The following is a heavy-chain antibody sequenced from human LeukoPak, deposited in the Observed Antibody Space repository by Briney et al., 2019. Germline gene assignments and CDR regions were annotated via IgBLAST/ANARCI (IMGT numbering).Heavy chain of an antibody. CDR2: IYYSGST. CDR3: ARDRETRGDNWFDP. CDR1: GGSIGSSSYY. Sequence: SETLSLTCTVSGGSIGSSSYYWGWIRQPPGKGLEWIGSIYYSGSTYYNPSLKSRVTISVDTSKNQFSLKLSSVTAADTAVYYCARDRETRGDNWFDPWGQGTLVTVSS. D-gene: IGHD1-26*01. J-gene: IGHJ5*02. V-gene: IGHV4-39*07.